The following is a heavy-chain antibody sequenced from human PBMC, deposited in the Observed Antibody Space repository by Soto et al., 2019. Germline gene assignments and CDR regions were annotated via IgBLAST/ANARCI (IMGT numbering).Heavy chain of an antibody. CDR3: ARAPPALAAGRHFDY. D-gene: IGHD2-15*01. Sequence: GGSLRLSCGASGFTFSSYGMNWVRQTPGKGLEWVSSISSSSTYISYADSLKGRFTISRDNAKNSLYLHMSSLRADDTAVYFCARAPPALAAGRHFDYCGQGILVPVSS. J-gene: IGHJ4*02. CDR2: ISSSSTYI. V-gene: IGHV3-21*06. CDR1: GFTFSSYG.